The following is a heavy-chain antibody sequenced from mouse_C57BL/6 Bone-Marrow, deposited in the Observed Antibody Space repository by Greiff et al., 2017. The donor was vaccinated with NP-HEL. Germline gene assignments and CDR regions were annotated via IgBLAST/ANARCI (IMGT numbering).Heavy chain of an antibody. CDR3: ARGIRRGFAY. V-gene: IGHV3-6*01. Sequence: ESGPGLVKPSQSLSLTCSVTGYSFTSCYYWYWIRQFPGTHLEWMGFLSSDGSPNYNPSLKNRTPITRDTSKNQCFLKLNAVTTEDTATYYCARGIRRGFAYGGQGTLVTVSA. J-gene: IGHJ3*01. CDR1: GYSFTSCYY. CDR2: LSSDGSP.